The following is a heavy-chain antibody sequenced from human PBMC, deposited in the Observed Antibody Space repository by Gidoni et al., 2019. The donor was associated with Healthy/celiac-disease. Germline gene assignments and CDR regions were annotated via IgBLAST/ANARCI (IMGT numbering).Heavy chain of an antibody. V-gene: IGHV3-21*01. CDR2: ISSSSSYR. J-gene: IGHJ6*02. CDR1: GFTFSSYS. D-gene: IGHD6-13*01. Sequence: EVQLVVSGGGLVKPGGSLRLSCAASGFTFSSYSMNWVRQAPGKGLEWVSSISSSSSYRYYADSVKGRFTISRDNAKNSLYLQMNSLRAEDTAVYYCARDVAAAGTYYYYGMDVWGQGTTVTVSS. CDR3: ARDVAAAGTYYYYGMDV.